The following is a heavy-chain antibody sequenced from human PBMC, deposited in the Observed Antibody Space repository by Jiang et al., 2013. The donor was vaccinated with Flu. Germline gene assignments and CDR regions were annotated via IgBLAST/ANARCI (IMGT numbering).Heavy chain of an antibody. D-gene: IGHD1-26*01. CDR2: IYYSGST. V-gene: IGHV4-39*01. J-gene: IGHJ4*02. CDR1: GGSISSSSYY. CDR3: ARHGARLGATTVDY. Sequence: SLTCTVSGGSISSSSYYWGWIRQPPGKGLEWIGSIYYSGSTYYNPSLKSRVTTSVDTSKNQFSLKLSSVTAADTAVYYCARHGARLGATTVDYWGQGTLVTVSS.